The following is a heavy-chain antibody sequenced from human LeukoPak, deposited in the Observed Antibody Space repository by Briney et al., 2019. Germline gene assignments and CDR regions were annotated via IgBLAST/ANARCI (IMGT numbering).Heavy chain of an antibody. V-gene: IGHV1-2*02. Sequence: GASVKVSCKASGYTFTGYYMHWVRQAPGQGLEWMGWINPNSGGTNYAQKFQGRVTMTRDTSISTAYMELSRLRSDDTAVYYCARVRFQTYYYGSGREFDYWGQGTLVTVSS. D-gene: IGHD3-10*01. CDR1: GYTFTGYY. CDR3: ARVRFQTYYYGSGREFDY. CDR2: INPNSGGT. J-gene: IGHJ4*02.